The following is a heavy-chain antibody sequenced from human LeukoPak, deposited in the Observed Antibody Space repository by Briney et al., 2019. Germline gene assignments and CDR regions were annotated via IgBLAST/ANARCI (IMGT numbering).Heavy chain of an antibody. V-gene: IGHV4-39*07. CDR2: IYYSGIT. CDR1: NGSVSSSSHY. J-gene: IGHJ3*02. Sequence: SETLSLTCTVSNGSVSSSSHYWGWIRQPPGKGLEWIGTIYYSGITYYNPSLKSRVAISIDTSKSQFSLKLSSVTAADTAVYYCARQYYYGSGSADAFDIWGQGTMVTVSS. CDR3: ARQYYYGSGSADAFDI. D-gene: IGHD3-10*01.